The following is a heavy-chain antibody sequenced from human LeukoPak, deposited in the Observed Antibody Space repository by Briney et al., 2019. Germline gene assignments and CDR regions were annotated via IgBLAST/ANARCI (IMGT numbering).Heavy chain of an antibody. Sequence: ASVKVSCKASGYTFTSYGISWVRQAPGQGLEWMGWISAYNGNTNYAQKLQGRVTMTTDTSTSTAYMELRSLRSDDTAVYYCARVLEEQQLVLGGYYFDYWGQGTLVTVSS. CDR2: ISAYNGNT. V-gene: IGHV1-18*01. J-gene: IGHJ4*02. CDR1: GYTFTSYG. CDR3: ARVLEEQQLVLGGYYFDY. D-gene: IGHD6-13*01.